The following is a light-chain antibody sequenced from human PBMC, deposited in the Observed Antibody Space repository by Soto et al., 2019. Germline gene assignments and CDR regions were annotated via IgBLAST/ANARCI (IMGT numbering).Light chain of an antibody. J-gene: IGKJ4*01. CDR2: DAS. CDR1: QSISSW. CDR3: QQYNSYPLT. Sequence: DIQMTQSPSTLSASVGDRVTITSRASQSISSWLAWYQQKPGKAPKLMIYDASSLESGVPSRFSGSGSGTEFTLTISSLQPDDVATYYCQQYNSYPLTFGGGTKVDIK. V-gene: IGKV1-5*01.